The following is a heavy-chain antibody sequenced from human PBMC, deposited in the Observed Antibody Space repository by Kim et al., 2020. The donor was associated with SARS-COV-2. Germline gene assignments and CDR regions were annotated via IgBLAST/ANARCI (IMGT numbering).Heavy chain of an antibody. CDR2: IYYSGST. D-gene: IGHD3-16*02. CDR3: ASIPVWGSYRQNFDY. V-gene: IGHV4-39*01. J-gene: IGHJ4*02. Sequence: SETLSLTCTVSGGSISSSSYYWGWIRQPPGKGLEWIGSIYYSGSTYYNPSLKSRVTISVDTSKNQFSLKLSSVTAADTAVYYCASIPVWGSYRQNFDYWGQGTLVTVSS. CDR1: GGSISSSSYY.